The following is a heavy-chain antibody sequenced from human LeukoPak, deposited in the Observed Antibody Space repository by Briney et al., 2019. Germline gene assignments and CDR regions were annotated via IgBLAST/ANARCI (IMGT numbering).Heavy chain of an antibody. CDR1: GFTFSSYA. CDR3: AKLGGPSGSYDY. CDR2: ISGSGGST. Sequence: GGSLRLSCAASGFTFSSYAMSWVRQAPGKGLEWVSAISGSGGSTYYADSVKGRFTISGDNSKNTLYLQMNSLRAEDTAVYYCAKLGGPSGSYDYWGQGTLVTVSS. J-gene: IGHJ4*02. D-gene: IGHD6-19*01. V-gene: IGHV3-23*01.